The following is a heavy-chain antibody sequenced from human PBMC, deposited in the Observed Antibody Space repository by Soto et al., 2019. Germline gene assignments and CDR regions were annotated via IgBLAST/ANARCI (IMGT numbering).Heavy chain of an antibody. CDR1: GGTFSNYP. CDR3: ARVSEMCTFTEGIYYHMAV. CDR2: IIPILNIA. V-gene: IGHV1-69*02. D-gene: IGHD3-16*01. Sequence: QVQLVQSGAEVKKPVSSGKVSCKASGGTFSNYPISWVRQAPGQGLEGMGRIIPILNIANYAPKLQGRVTLPADKSTTTAYMELSSMRSDNTAVYYCARVSEMCTFTEGIYYHMAVWGKEPPLTASS. J-gene: IGHJ6*03.